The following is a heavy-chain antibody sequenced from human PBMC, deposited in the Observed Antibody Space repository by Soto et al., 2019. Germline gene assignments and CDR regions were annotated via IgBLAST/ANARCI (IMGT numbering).Heavy chain of an antibody. CDR2: ISYDGSNK. CDR3: AKSGLGYCSSTSCYLDY. CDR1: GFTFSSYG. V-gene: IGHV3-30*18. J-gene: IGHJ4*02. D-gene: IGHD2-2*01. Sequence: GGSLRLSCAASGFTFSSYGMHWVRQAPGKGLEWVAVISYDGSNKYYADSVKGRFTISRDNSKNTLYLQMNSLRAEDTAVYYCAKSGLGYCSSTSCYLDYWGQGTLVTVSS.